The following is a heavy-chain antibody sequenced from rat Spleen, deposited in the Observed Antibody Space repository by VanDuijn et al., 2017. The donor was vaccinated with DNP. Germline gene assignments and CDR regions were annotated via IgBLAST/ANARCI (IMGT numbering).Heavy chain of an antibody. Sequence: EVQLAESGGGLVQPGRSLKLSCAASGFIFSNYGMHWIRQAPTKGLEWVASISPSGGLTYYRDSVKGRFTISRDNAKSTLYLQMDSLRSEDTTTYYCVTGHFDYWGQGVMVTVSS. CDR1: GFIFSNYG. J-gene: IGHJ2*01. V-gene: IGHV5-19*01. CDR3: VTGHFDY. CDR2: ISPSGGLT.